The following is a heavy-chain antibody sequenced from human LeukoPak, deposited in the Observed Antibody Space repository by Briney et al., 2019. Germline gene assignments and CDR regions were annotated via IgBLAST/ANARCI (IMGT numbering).Heavy chain of an antibody. CDR2: ISSRATNT. J-gene: IGHJ4*02. CDR3: AAGGRYTYGYGD. D-gene: IGHD5-18*01. V-gene: IGHV3-23*01. Sequence: GASLRLSCVVSGLTFDNFSMGWVRQAPGKGLEWVSTISSRATNTYYADSVKGRFTISRDYSKNTLYLELNTLRAEDTAVYYCAAGGRYTYGYGDLGQGTLVTVSS. CDR1: GLTFDNFS.